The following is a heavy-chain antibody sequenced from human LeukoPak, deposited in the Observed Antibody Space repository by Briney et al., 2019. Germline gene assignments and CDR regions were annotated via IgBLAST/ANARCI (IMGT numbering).Heavy chain of an antibody. Sequence: SETLSLTCTVSGGSISSHYWSWIRQPPGKGLEWIGYIHYSGSTNYNLSLKSRLTLSGDASKNQFSLKLSSVTAADTAVYYWARDSSPSYYDFLSGHWPFDPWGQGTLVTVSS. J-gene: IGHJ5*02. CDR2: IHYSGST. V-gene: IGHV4-59*11. CDR1: GGSISSHY. CDR3: ARDSSPSYYDFLSGHWPFDP. D-gene: IGHD3-3*01.